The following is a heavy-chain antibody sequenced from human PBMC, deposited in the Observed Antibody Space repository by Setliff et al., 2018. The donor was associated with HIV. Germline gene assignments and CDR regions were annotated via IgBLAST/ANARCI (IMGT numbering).Heavy chain of an antibody. Sequence: PSETLSLTCAVYGGSFSDYYWSWIRQPPGKGLEWIGEINYGGSTNYNPSLTSLMRRVTISIDTSKNQFSLKVRSVTAADTAVYYCARTDYRVWGNGTTVTVSS. D-gene: IGHD3-10*01. V-gene: IGHV4-34*01. J-gene: IGHJ6*04. CDR3: ARTDYRV. CDR1: GGSFSDYY. CDR2: INYGGST.